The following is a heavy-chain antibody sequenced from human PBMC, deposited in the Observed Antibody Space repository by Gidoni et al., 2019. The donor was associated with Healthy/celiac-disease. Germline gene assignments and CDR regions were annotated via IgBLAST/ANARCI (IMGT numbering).Heavy chain of an antibody. CDR3: AKDFAPIGYCSSTSCYRYFDY. J-gene: IGHJ4*02. CDR2: ISYDGSNK. D-gene: IGHD2-2*02. V-gene: IGHV3-30*18. Sequence: QVQLVESGGGVVQPGRSLRLSCAASGFTFLSYGMPWVRQAPGKGLEWVAVISYDGSNKYYADSVKGRFTISRDNSKNTLYLQMNSLRAEDTAVYYCAKDFAPIGYCSSTSCYRYFDYWGQGTLVTVSS. CDR1: GFTFLSYG.